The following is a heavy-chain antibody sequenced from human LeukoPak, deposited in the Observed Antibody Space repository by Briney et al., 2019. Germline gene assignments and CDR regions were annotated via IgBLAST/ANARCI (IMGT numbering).Heavy chain of an antibody. V-gene: IGHV5-51*01. Sequence: PGESLKISCKGSGYXFTTYWICWVRQMPGKGLELMGIIYPGDSDTRYSPSFQGQVTISADKSISTAYLQWSSLMASDTAMYYCARLRDGSNWSDPWGQGTLVTVSS. CDR2: IYPGDSDT. D-gene: IGHD5-24*01. CDR3: ARLRDGSNWSDP. J-gene: IGHJ5*02. CDR1: GYXFTTYW.